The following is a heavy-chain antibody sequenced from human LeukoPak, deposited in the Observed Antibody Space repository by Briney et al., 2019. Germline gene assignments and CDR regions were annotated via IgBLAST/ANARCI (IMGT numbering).Heavy chain of an antibody. CDR3: TRDREHAFDI. CDR2: IKNDGRSI. Sequence: GGSLRLSCAASGFTFYKNWMHWVRQAPGKGLEWVSYIKNDGRSINYADSVKGRFIISRDNAKNTLYLQMNSLTVEDTAVYYCTRDREHAFDIWGQGTEVTVSS. V-gene: IGHV3-74*01. J-gene: IGHJ3*02. CDR1: GFTFYKNW.